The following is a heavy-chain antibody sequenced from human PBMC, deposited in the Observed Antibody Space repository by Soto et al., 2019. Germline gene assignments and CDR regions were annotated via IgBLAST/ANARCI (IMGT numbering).Heavy chain of an antibody. CDR3: AREGGGSYEY. V-gene: IGHV3-48*02. Sequence: VQLVESGGGLVQPGGSLRLSCAASGFTFSSYSMNWVRQAPGKGLEWVSYISSSRTIDYADSVKGRFTISRDNGKNSLYLQMNSLREEDTAVYYCAREGGGSYEYWGQGSLVTVSS. J-gene: IGHJ4*02. D-gene: IGHD1-26*01. CDR1: GFTFSSYS. CDR2: ISSSRTI.